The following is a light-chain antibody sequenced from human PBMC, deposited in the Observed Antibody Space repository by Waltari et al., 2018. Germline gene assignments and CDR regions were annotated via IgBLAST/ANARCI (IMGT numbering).Light chain of an antibody. CDR1: QSVGRH. Sequence: EIVLTQSPATLSLSPGERATVSCRASQSVGRHLAWYQQKAGQAPRLLIYDASNRAADAPARFSGSGSGTDFTLTIRSLEPDDFADYYCQQRSTWPSVTFGGGTKVELK. V-gene: IGKV3-11*01. CDR3: QQRSTWPSVT. J-gene: IGKJ4*01. CDR2: DAS.